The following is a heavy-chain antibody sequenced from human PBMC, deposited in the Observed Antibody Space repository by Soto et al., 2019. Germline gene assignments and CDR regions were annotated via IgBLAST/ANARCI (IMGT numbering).Heavy chain of an antibody. D-gene: IGHD6-19*01. J-gene: IGHJ5*02. V-gene: IGHV2-26*01. CDR1: GLSITDSEMG. Sequence: QVTLKESGPVLVKPTETLTLRCTVSGLSITDSEMGVSWISQPPGQPLEWLAHIDSSGEKSYRTFLKSRLAISKDTSKSQIVLTMTNMDPADTVTYYCARRHLAVAVSPWFDPWGQGIPVTVSS. CDR3: ARRHLAVAVSPWFDP. CDR2: IDSSGEK.